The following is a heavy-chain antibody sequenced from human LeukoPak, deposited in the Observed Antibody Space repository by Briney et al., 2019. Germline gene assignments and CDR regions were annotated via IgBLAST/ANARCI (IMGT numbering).Heavy chain of an antibody. CDR1: GGSISSSSYY. Sequence: SETLSLTCTVSGGSISSSSYYWGWIRQPPGKGLEWIGSIYYSGSTYYNPSLKSRVTISVDTSKNQFSLKLSSVTAADTAVYYCARGDGGLYSSSPLYDYWGQGTLVTVSS. CDR2: IYYSGST. V-gene: IGHV4-39*07. J-gene: IGHJ4*02. D-gene: IGHD6-6*01. CDR3: ARGDGGLYSSSPLYDY.